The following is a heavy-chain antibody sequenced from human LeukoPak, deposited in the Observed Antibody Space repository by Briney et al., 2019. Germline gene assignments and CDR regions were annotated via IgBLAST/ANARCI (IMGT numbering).Heavy chain of an antibody. Sequence: GGSLRLSCAASGFTFSGYAMSWVRQAPGKGQEWVSAISGSGGGTFYTDSVKGRFTISRDNSKNTLYLQMNSLRAEDTAIYYCAKEDLSDGMDVWGQGTTVTVS. CDR2: ISGSGGGT. CDR1: GFTFSGYA. J-gene: IGHJ6*02. CDR3: AKEDLSDGMDV. V-gene: IGHV3-23*01.